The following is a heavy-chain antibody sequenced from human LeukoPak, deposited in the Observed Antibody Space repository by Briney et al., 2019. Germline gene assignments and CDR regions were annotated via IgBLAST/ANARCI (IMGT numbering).Heavy chain of an antibody. CDR2: IYYSGST. D-gene: IGHD5-24*01. V-gene: IGHV4-59*08. Sequence: PSETLSLTCTVSGGSISSYYWSWIRQPPGKGLEWIGYIYYSGSTNYNPSLKSRVTISVDTSKNQFSLKLSSVTAADTAVYYCARQTGAPETLYDYWGQGTLVTVSS. CDR3: ARQTGAPETLYDY. J-gene: IGHJ4*02. CDR1: GGSISSYY.